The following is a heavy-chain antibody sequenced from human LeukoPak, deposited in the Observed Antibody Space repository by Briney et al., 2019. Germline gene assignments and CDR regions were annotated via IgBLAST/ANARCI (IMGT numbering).Heavy chain of an antibody. V-gene: IGHV4-59*01. J-gene: IGHJ3*02. D-gene: IGHD6-13*01. CDR1: GGSISNYY. CDR2: IYYSGST. Sequence: SETLSLTCTVSGGSISNYYWSWIRQPPGKGLEWIGYIYYSGSTKYNPSLKSRVTISVDTSKNQFSLKLSSVTAADAAVYYCARARIADDAFDIWGQGTMVTVSS. CDR3: ARARIADDAFDI.